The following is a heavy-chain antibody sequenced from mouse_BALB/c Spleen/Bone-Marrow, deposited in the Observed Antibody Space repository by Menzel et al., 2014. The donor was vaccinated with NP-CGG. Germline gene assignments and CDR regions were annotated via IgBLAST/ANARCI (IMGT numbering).Heavy chain of an antibody. CDR1: GCTFTSYW. CDR2: INPSTGYT. J-gene: IGHJ4*01. CDR3: ARQITTVDDAMDY. V-gene: IGHV1-7*01. Sequence: QVQLQQSGAELAKPGASVKMSCKASGCTFTSYWMHWVKQRPGQGLEWIGYINPSTGYTEYNQKFKDKATLTADKSSSTAYMQLSSLTTEDSAVYYCARQITTVDDAMDYWGQGTSVTVSS. D-gene: IGHD1-1*01.